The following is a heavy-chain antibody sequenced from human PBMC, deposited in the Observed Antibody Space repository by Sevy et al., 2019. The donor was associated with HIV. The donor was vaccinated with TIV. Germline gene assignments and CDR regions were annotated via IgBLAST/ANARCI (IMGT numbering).Heavy chain of an antibody. V-gene: IGHV3-30*02. CDR3: AKLVVPAASNDDILTGYPDLRVNYGMDV. Sequence: GGALRLSCAASGFTFSDYAIHWVRQAPGKGLEWVAFIWYDGSNKYYTDFVKGRFAISRDNSKNTLYLQMNSLRVEDTAMYYCAKLVVPAASNDDILTGYPDLRVNYGMDVLGQGTTVTVSS. CDR1: GFTFSDYA. J-gene: IGHJ6*02. CDR2: IWYDGSNK. D-gene: IGHD3-9*01.